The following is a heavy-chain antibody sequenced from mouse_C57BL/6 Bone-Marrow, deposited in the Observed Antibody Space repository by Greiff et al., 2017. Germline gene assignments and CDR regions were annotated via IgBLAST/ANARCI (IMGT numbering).Heavy chain of an antibody. Sequence: DVQLQESEGGLVQPGSSMKLSCTASGFTFSDYYMAWVRQVPEKGLEWVANINYDGSSTYYLDSLKSRFIISRDNAKNILYLQMSSLKSEDTATYYCARGDYYGRVFDYWGQGTTLTVSS. J-gene: IGHJ2*01. CDR2: INYDGSST. CDR3: ARGDYYGRVFDY. CDR1: GFTFSDYY. D-gene: IGHD1-1*01. V-gene: IGHV5-16*01.